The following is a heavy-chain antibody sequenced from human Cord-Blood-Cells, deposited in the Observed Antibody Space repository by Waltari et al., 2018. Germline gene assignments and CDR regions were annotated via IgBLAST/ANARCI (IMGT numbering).Heavy chain of an antibody. CDR2: INPNSGGT. D-gene: IGHD2-15*01. J-gene: IGHJ4*02. Sequence: YYMHWVRQAPGQGLEWMGWINPNSGGTNYAQKFQGRVTMTRDTSISTAYMELSRLRSDDTAVYYCASVVDYESFDYWGQGTLVTVSS. V-gene: IGHV1-2*02. CDR3: ASVVDYESFDY. CDR1: YY.